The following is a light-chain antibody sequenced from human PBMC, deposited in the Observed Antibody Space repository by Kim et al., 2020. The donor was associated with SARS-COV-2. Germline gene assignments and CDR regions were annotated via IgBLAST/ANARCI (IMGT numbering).Light chain of an antibody. CDR2: WAS. V-gene: IGKV4-1*01. Sequence: RATLNCKSSQTILYNSNNKNYLAWYQQKPGQAPKLLIYWASIRESGVSDRFSGSGSGTDFTLTISSLQAEDVAVYYCQQYYSTTYSFGQGTKLEI. J-gene: IGKJ2*03. CDR3: QQYYSTTYS. CDR1: QTILYNSNNKNY.